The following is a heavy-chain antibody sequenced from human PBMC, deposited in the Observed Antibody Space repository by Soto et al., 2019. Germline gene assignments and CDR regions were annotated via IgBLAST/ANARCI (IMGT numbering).Heavy chain of an antibody. Sequence: GGSLRLSCAASGFTFTMYAMSWVRQAPGKGLEWVSTIVSGSGGSTYYADYVKGRFTISRDNSKNTLYLQLSSLKDEDTATYYCAKNLYTYGSRFEYWGQGTLVTSPQ. J-gene: IGHJ4*02. CDR3: AKNLYTYGSRFEY. CDR1: GFTFTMYA. CDR2: IVSGSGGST. V-gene: IGHV3-23*01. D-gene: IGHD5-18*01.